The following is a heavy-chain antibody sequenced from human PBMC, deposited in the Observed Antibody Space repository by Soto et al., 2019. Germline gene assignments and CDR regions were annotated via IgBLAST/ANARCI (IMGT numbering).Heavy chain of an antibody. J-gene: IGHJ6*02. V-gene: IGHV1-69*06. CDR2: IIPIFGTA. CDR3: ARGGYCSSTSCYRNYGMDV. Sequence: QVQLVQSGAEVKKPGSSVKVSCKASGGTFSSYAISWVRQAPGQGLEWMGGIIPIFGTANYAQKFQGRATITADKSTSTAYMELSSRRSEDTAVYYCARGGYCSSTSCYRNYGMDVWGQGTTVTVSS. D-gene: IGHD2-2*02. CDR1: GGTFSSYA.